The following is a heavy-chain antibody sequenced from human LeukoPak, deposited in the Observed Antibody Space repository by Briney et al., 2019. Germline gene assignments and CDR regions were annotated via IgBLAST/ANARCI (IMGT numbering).Heavy chain of an antibody. D-gene: IGHD3-10*01. J-gene: IGHJ4*02. CDR3: TTDGRGQYYFDF. CDR1: GFNFYNAW. Sequence: PGGSLRLSCAGSGFNFYNAWMTWVRQAPGKGLEWVGRVKSEVDGGTADYAAPVKDRFTITRDDSKTTLYLQMNSLKPEDAAVYYCTTDGRGQYYFDFWGQGTLVTVSS. V-gene: IGHV3-15*01. CDR2: VKSEVDGGTA.